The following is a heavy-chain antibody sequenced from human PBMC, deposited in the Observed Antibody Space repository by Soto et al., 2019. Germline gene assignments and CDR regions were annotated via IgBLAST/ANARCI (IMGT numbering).Heavy chain of an antibody. CDR1: GYTFTSYG. V-gene: IGHV1-18*04. CDR3: ARESRLPPRRIVELDY. CDR2: ISAYTGNT. J-gene: IGHJ4*02. Sequence: QVQLVQSGAEVKKPGASVKVSCKASGYTFTSYGISWVRQAPGQGLEWMGWISAYTGNTNYAQKLQDRVTMTTDTTTSTAYMELRSLRSDDTAVYYCARESRLPPRRIVELDYWGQGTLVTVSS. D-gene: IGHD2-21*01.